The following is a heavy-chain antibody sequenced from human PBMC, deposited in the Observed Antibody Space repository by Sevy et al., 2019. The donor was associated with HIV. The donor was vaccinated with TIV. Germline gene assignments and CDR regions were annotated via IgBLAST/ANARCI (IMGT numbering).Heavy chain of an antibody. D-gene: IGHD2-15*01. CDR2: ISSSSSTI. Sequence: GGSLRLSCAASGFTFSSYSMNWVRQAPGKGLEWVSYISSSSSTIYYADSVKGRFTISRDNAKNSLYLKMNSLRAEDTAVYYCARDARSGGSPQTPGNAFDIWGQGTMVTVSS. CDR1: GFTFSSYS. CDR3: ARDARSGGSPQTPGNAFDI. V-gene: IGHV3-48*01. J-gene: IGHJ3*02.